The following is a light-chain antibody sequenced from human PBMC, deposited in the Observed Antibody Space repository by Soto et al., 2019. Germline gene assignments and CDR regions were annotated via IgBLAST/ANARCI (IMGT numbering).Light chain of an antibody. CDR3: QQYNSYSPYT. V-gene: IGKV1-5*01. J-gene: IGKJ2*01. CDR2: DAS. CDR1: QRISYW. Sequence: DVQMTQSPSTLSASVGDRVTITCRAGQRISYWLAWYQQKPGKAPKLLIYDASSLESGVPSRFSGSGSGTEFTLTISSLQPDDFATYYCQQYNSYSPYTFGQGTKVHIK.